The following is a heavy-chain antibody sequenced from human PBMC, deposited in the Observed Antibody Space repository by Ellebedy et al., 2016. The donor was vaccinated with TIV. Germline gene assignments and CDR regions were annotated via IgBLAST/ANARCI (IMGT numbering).Heavy chain of an antibody. CDR3: ATYNMGRLDH. D-gene: IGHD1-1*01. Sequence: MPSETLSLTCTVSGGSINISSSCWAWIRQPPGKGLEWFASMYYSGSSYYNPSLKSRVSISIDTTKNHFSLRLRYVTAADTAVYYCATYNMGRLDHWGQGALVTVSS. J-gene: IGHJ4*02. V-gene: IGHV4-39*02. CDR2: MYYSGSS. CDR1: GGSINISSSC.